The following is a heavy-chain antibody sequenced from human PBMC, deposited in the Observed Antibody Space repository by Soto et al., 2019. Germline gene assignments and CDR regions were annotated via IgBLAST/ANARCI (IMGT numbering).Heavy chain of an antibody. CDR2: INAGNGNT. CDR1: GYTFTSYA. V-gene: IGHV1-3*01. D-gene: IGHD2-15*01. Sequence: ASVKVSCKASGYTFTSYAMHWVRQAPGQRLEWMGWINAGNGNTKYSQKFQRRVTITRDTSASTAYMELSSLRSEDTAVYYCAGYRILDYYYGMDVWGQGTTVTVSS. J-gene: IGHJ6*02. CDR3: AGYRILDYYYGMDV.